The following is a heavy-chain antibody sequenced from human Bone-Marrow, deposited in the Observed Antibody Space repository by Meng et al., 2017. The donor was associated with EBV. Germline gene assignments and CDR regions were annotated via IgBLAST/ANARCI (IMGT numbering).Heavy chain of an antibody. V-gene: IGHV4-61*01. CDR3: ARATSGWVEFYY. CDR1: GGSVISGSYS. D-gene: IGHD6-19*01. Sequence: SGPGVVRPTESWSLPCTVAGGSVISGSYSGGWIRQTRGMGLEWIGYIYYCGSTNYNPSLQSRVTRAVDTSKNQFSLKLSAVTAADTAVYYCARATSGWVEFYYWGQGTLVTVSS. J-gene: IGHJ4*02. CDR2: IYYCGST.